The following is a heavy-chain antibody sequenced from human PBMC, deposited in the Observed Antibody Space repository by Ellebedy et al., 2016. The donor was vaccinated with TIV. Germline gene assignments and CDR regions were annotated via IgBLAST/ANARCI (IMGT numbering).Heavy chain of an antibody. J-gene: IGHJ6*02. CDR2: IWYDGSKK. V-gene: IGHV3-33*08. Sequence: GESLKISXAASGFTFSSHGMHWVRQAPGKGLEWVALIWYDGSKKYSADSVKGRFTISRDNAKNSLYLQMNSLRAEDTALYYCARDATLVGTYGMDVWGQGTTVTVSS. CDR1: GFTFSSHG. CDR3: ARDATLVGTYGMDV. D-gene: IGHD1-26*01.